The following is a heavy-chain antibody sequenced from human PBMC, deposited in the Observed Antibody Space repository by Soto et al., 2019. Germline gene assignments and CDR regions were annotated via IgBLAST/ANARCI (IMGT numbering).Heavy chain of an antibody. CDR2: IDYSGSN. CDR3: ARGYCSSNSCPDRYYFDF. D-gene: IGHD2-2*01. J-gene: IGHJ4*02. CDR1: GGSISSYY. V-gene: IGHV4-59*01. Sequence: QVQLQESGPGLVKPSEPLSLTCTVSGGSISSYYWSWIRQPPGKGLEWFGYIDYSGSNNYNPSLKSLVTISVDTSMNQFAQKLSSVTAADTAVYYCARGYCSSNSCPDRYYFDFWGQGPLVTVSS.